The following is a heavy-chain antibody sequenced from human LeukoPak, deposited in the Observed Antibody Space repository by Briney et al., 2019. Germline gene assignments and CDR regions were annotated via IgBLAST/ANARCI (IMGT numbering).Heavy chain of an antibody. Sequence: GGSLRLSCAASGFTFSSYGLHWVRQAPGKGLEWVALIRSDGSSKNYADSVKGRFTISRDASKNTVYLQMNNLRAEDTAVYSCARWSGDYPSYYLDYWGQGTLVTVSS. CDR2: IRSDGSSK. CDR3: ARWSGDYPSYYLDY. V-gene: IGHV3-30*02. D-gene: IGHD4-17*01. J-gene: IGHJ4*02. CDR1: GFTFSSYG.